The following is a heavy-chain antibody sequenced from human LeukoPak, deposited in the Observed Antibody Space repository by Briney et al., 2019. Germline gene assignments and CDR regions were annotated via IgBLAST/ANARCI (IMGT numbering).Heavy chain of an antibody. V-gene: IGHV3-23*01. CDR2: ISGSGGST. CDR3: AKTPASQTYSSSWYYFDY. CDR1: GFTFSSYA. J-gene: IGHJ4*02. Sequence: RGSLRLSCAASGFTFSSYAMSWVRQAPGKGLEWVSAISGSGGSTYYADSVKGRFTISRDNSKNTLYLQMNSLRAEDTAVYYCAKTPASQTYSSSWYYFDYWGQGTLVTVSS. D-gene: IGHD6-13*01.